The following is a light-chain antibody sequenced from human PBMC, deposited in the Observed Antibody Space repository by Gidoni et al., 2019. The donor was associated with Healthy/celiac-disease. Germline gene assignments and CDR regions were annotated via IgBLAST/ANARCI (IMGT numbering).Light chain of an antibody. CDR1: QSVSSY. Sequence: EIVLTQSPATLSLSPGERATLSCRASQSVSSYLAWYQQKPGQAPRLFIYDASNRATGIPARFSGSGSGTDFTLTISSLESEDFAVYYCQQRSNWPLTFXGXTKVXIK. CDR2: DAS. J-gene: IGKJ4*01. V-gene: IGKV3-11*01. CDR3: QQRSNWPLT.